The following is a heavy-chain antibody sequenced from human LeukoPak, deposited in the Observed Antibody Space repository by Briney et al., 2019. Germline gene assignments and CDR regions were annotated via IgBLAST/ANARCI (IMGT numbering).Heavy chain of an antibody. CDR1: GFTFSSYA. J-gene: IGHJ4*02. CDR2: ISGSGGST. CDR3: AKDLPLAVAGNFDY. D-gene: IGHD6-19*01. V-gene: IGHV3-23*01. Sequence: GGSLRLSCAASGFTFSSYAMSWGRQAAGKGLEWVAAISGSGGSTYYADSVKGRVTIYRENSKKTLYMQMNSLRAEDTAVYYCAKDLPLAVAGNFDYWGQGTLVTVSS.